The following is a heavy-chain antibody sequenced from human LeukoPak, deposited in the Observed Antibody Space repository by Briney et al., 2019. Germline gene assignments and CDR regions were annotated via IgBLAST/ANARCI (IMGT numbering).Heavy chain of an antibody. CDR3: ASADYFDTSALDY. J-gene: IGHJ4*02. CDR2: INSDGSST. D-gene: IGHD3-22*01. Sequence: PGGSLRLSCAASGFTFSSYWMHWVRQVPGKGLVWVSRINSDGSSTSYADSVKGRFTIFRDKAKNTLYLQMNSLRAEDTAVYYCASADYFDTSALDYWGQGTLVTVSS. CDR1: GFTFSSYW. V-gene: IGHV3-74*01.